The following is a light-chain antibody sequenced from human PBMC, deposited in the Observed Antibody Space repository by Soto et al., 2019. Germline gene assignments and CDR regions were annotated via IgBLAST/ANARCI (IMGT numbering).Light chain of an antibody. J-gene: IGKJ4*01. V-gene: IGKV3-20*01. CDR3: HQYDSSPLT. CDR2: GAS. Sequence: EIVLAQSPDTLSLSPGERATLSCRTSQSMSTNYLAWYQQKSGQPPRLLIYGASIRATGIPDRFSGSGSGTDFTLTISRLEPEDFAVYYCHQYDSSPLTFGGGAKGEIK. CDR1: QSMSTNY.